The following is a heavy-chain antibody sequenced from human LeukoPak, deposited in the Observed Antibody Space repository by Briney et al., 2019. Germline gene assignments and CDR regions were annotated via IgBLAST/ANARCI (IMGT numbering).Heavy chain of an antibody. J-gene: IGHJ4*02. CDR1: GYSFTSYW. CDR2: IYPGDSDT. V-gene: IGHV5-51*01. CDR3: ARSHCSGGSCQGWFSLLDY. Sequence: GESLKISCKGSGYSFTSYWIGWVRQMPGKGLEWMGIIYPGDSDTRYSPSFQGQVTISADKSISTAYLQWSSLKASDTAMYYCARSHCSGGSCQGWFSLLDYWGQGTLVTVSS. D-gene: IGHD2-15*01.